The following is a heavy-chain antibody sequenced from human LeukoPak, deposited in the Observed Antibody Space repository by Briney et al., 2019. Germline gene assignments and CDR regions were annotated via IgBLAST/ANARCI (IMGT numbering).Heavy chain of an antibody. D-gene: IGHD3-16*01. CDR1: GGSISSYY. CDR2: IYTSGST. J-gene: IGHJ5*02. V-gene: IGHV4-4*07. CDR3: ARDEFDASSGWFDP. Sequence: SETLSLTCTVSGGSISSYYWSWIRQPAGKGLEWIGRIYTSGSTNYNPSLKSRVTMSVDTSKNQFSLKLSSVTAADTAVYYCARDEFDASSGWFDPWGQGTLVTVSS.